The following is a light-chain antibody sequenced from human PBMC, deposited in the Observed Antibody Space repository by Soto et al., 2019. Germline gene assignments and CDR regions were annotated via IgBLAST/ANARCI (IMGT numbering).Light chain of an antibody. CDR2: AAY. J-gene: IGKJ2*01. CDR1: QGISSY. V-gene: IGKV1-8*01. Sequence: AIRMTQSPSSFSASTGDRVTITCRASQGISSYLAWYQQKPGKAPKLLIYAAYTLQSGVPSRFSGSGSGTDFTLTISCLQSEDFATYYCKQYYSYPPTVGQGTKLEIK. CDR3: KQYYSYPPT.